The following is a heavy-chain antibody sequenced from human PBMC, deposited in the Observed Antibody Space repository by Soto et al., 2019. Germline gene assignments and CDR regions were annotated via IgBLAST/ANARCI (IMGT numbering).Heavy chain of an antibody. CDR3: PNLQAYSYDPGAYFHY. CDR1: GFTFSSYA. V-gene: IGHV3-23*01. J-gene: IGHJ4*02. D-gene: IGHD5-18*01. CDR2: ISGSGGST. Sequence: GGSLRLSCAASGFTFSSYAMSWVHQAPGKGLEWVSAISGSGGSTDYVDSVKGRFTISRDNSKNTLYLHINCLRDEDTAVYYYPNLQAYSYDPGAYFHYWRPGALVTVSS.